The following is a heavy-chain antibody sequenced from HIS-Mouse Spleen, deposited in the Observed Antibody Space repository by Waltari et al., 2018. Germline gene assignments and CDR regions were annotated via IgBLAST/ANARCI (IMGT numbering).Heavy chain of an antibody. D-gene: IGHD3-22*01. CDR3: ARGYYDSSGYAPDAFDI. CDR1: SSYA. V-gene: IGHV3-30-3*01. Sequence: SSYAMHWVRQAPGKGLEWVAVISYDGSNKYYADSVKGRFTISRDNSKNTLYLQMNSLRAEDTAVYYCARGYYDSSGYAPDAFDIWGQGTMVTVSS. J-gene: IGHJ3*02. CDR2: ISYDGSNK.